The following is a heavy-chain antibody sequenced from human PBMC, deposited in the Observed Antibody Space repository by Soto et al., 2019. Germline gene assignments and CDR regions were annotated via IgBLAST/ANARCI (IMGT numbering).Heavy chain of an antibody. CDR3: AKVASSEEQYYDFWSGHSPDGYYYYMDV. CDR2: ISGSDGST. V-gene: IGHV3-23*01. Sequence: GGSLRLSGAASGFTFSSYAMSWVRQAPGKGLEWVSAISGSDGSTYYADSVKGRFTISRDNSKNTLYLQINSLRAEDTAVYYCAKVASSEEQYYDFWSGHSPDGYYYYMDVWGKGTTVTVSS. J-gene: IGHJ6*03. CDR1: GFTFSSYA. D-gene: IGHD3-3*01.